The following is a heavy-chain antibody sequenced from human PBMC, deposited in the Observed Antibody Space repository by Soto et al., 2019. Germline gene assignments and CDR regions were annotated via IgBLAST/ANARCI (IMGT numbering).Heavy chain of an antibody. Sequence: NPSETLSLTCTVSGGSISSGGYYWSWIRQHPGKGLEWIGYIYYSGSTYYNPSLKSRVTISVDTSKNQFSLKLSSVTAADTAVYYCARGAIVVVPAAIYYYYYYMDVWGKGTTVTVSS. D-gene: IGHD2-2*02. CDR3: ARGAIVVVPAAIYYYYYYMDV. CDR1: GGSISSGGYY. CDR2: IYYSGST. J-gene: IGHJ6*03. V-gene: IGHV4-31*03.